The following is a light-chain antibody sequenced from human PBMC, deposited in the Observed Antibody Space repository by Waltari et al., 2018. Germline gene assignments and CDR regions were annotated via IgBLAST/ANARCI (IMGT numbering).Light chain of an antibody. Sequence: VLTPSPCTLSLSPGERATLACRASQSVSRALAWYQQNPGQAPRLLSYGASNRATGIPDRFSGSGSGTDFSLIISRLEPEDFAVYYCQHYVSLPVTFGQGTKVEIK. V-gene: IGKV3-20*01. J-gene: IGKJ1*01. CDR3: QHYVSLPVT. CDR2: GAS. CDR1: QSVSRA.